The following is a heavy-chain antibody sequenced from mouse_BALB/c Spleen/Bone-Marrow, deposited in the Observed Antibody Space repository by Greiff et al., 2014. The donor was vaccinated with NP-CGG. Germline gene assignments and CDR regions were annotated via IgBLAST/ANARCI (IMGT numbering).Heavy chain of an antibody. CDR1: GYTFTDYA. CDR2: ISTYYGDA. J-gene: IGHJ4*01. CDR3: ARRADSSGYVDAMDY. V-gene: IGHV1S137*01. Sequence: QVQLQQSGAELVRPGVSVKISCKGSGYTFTDYAMHWVKQSHAKSLEWIGVISTYYGDASSNQKFKGKATMTVDKSSSTAYMELARLTSEDSAIYYCARRADSSGYVDAMDYWGQGTSVTVSS. D-gene: IGHD3-2*01.